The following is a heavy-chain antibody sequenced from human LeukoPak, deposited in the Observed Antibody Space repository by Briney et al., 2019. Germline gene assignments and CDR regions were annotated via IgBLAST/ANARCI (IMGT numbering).Heavy chain of an antibody. Sequence: GASVKVSCKASGYTFTSFDIDWVRQAPGQGLEWMGWMNPNSGNTSYAQKFQGRVTMTRDTSINTAYMELTSLTSEDTAVYYCAREPKDMLIFESWGQGPLVTVSS. J-gene: IGHJ5*01. D-gene: IGHD3-16*01. CDR3: AREPKDMLIFES. CDR1: GYTFTSFD. CDR2: MNPNSGNT. V-gene: IGHV1-8*01.